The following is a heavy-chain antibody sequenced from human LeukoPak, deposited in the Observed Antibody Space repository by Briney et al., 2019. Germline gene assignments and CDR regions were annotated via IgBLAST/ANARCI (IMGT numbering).Heavy chain of an antibody. CDR1: GGSISSSSYY. CDR2: IYTSGST. J-gene: IGHJ6*03. CDR3: ARDTYYYDSSGYPPPPYYYMDV. Sequence: SETLSLTCTVSGGSISSSSYYWGWIRQPPGKGLEWIGRIYTSGSTNYNPSLKSRVTMSVDTSKNQFSLKLSSVTAADTAVYYCARDTYYYDSSGYPPPPYYYMDVWGKGTTVTISS. D-gene: IGHD3-22*01. V-gene: IGHV4-39*07.